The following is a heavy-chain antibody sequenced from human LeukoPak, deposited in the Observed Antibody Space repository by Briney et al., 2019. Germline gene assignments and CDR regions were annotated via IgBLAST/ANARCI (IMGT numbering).Heavy chain of an antibody. CDR1: GFTVSSSY. V-gene: IGHV3-66*01. J-gene: IGHJ4*02. CDR2: IFSDGTT. CDR3: TREAGATDY. D-gene: IGHD1-26*01. Sequence: GGPLRLSCAVSGFTVSSSYMSWVRQAPGKGLEWASIIFSDGTTYCPDSVKGRFTISRDNSKNMLYLQMNSLRAEDTALYYCTREAGATDYWGQGTLVTVSS.